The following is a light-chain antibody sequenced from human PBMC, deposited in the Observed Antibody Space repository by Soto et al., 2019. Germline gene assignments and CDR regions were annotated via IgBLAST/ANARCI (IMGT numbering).Light chain of an antibody. J-gene: IGLJ2*01. CDR2: ENN. CDR3: ATWDDSLSGPV. V-gene: IGLV1-47*01. Sequence: QSVLRQPPSASGTPGQSVTISCSGSTSNIGSSSVYWYQQLPGTAPKAFIYENNRRPSGVHDRFSGSKSGTSASLAISGLRSEDEADYYCATWDDSLSGPVFGGGTKVTVL. CDR1: TSNIGSSS.